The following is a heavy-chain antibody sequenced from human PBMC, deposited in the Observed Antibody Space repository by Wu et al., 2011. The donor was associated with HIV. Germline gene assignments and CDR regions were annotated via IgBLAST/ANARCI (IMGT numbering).Heavy chain of an antibody. CDR1: GGTFSSYA. V-gene: IGHV1-69*05. D-gene: IGHD2/OR15-2a*01. J-gene: IGHJ4*02. CDR2: IVPLFGTA. CDR3: ARGAAHYFGPGSWSSYYFDY. Sequence: QVQLVQSGAEVKKPGSSVKVSCKASGGTFSSYAISWVRQAPGQGLEWMGGIVPLFGTAIYAQKFRDRVTITSDEATNTAYMELNSLRFEDTALYFCARGAAHYFGPGSWSSYYFDYLGPGNPGRRSPQ.